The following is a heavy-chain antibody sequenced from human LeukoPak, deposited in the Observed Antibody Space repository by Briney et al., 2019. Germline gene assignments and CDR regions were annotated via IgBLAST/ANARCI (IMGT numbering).Heavy chain of an antibody. CDR1: GFTVSHSW. Sequence: PGGSLRLSCAVSGFTVSHSWMSWVRQAPGKGLEWVSAISGVGRTTYYADSVKGRFTISRDNSNNMLYLEMNSLGAEDTAIYYCAKDNTYDGGGYYLNYWGQGTLVTVSS. CDR3: AKDNTYDGGGYYLNY. V-gene: IGHV3-23*01. D-gene: IGHD3-22*01. J-gene: IGHJ4*02. CDR2: ISGVGRTT.